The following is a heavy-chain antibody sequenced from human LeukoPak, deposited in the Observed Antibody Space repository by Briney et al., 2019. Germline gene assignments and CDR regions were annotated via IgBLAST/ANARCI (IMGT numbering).Heavy chain of an antibody. Sequence: GGSLRLSCAAPGFTFISYAMSGVRPAPGKGLGWVSGISGNGGKTHYADSVKGRFTISRDNSKNTLYLQMNSLRADDTAVYYCAKERSSGWPFDYWGQGTLVTVSS. CDR2: ISGNGGKT. J-gene: IGHJ4*02. D-gene: IGHD6-19*01. CDR1: GFTFISYA. CDR3: AKERSSGWPFDY. V-gene: IGHV3-23*01.